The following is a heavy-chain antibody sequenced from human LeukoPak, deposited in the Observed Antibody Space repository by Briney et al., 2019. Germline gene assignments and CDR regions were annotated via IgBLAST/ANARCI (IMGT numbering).Heavy chain of an antibody. D-gene: IGHD6-19*01. J-gene: IGHJ4*02. Sequence: PSETLSLTCTVSGGSISSYYWSWIRQPAGKGLEWIGRIYTSGSTNYNPSLKSRVTISVDTSKNQFSLKLSSVTAADTAVYYCARQTRFIAVAGTSAHWGQGTLVTVSS. CDR3: ARQTRFIAVAGTSAH. CDR1: GGSISSYY. CDR2: IYTSGST. V-gene: IGHV4-4*07.